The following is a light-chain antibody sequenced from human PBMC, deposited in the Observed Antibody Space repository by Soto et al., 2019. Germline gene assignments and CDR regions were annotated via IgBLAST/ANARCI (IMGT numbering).Light chain of an antibody. J-gene: IGLJ2*01. CDR1: SDISVDAYR. V-gene: IGLV5-45*03. CDR3: MIWHSSAWV. Sequence: QLVLTQPSSLSASPGASTSLTCTLRSDISVDAYRIYWYQQKPGGPPQFLLRYKSDSDKQQGSGVPSRFSGSKDASANAGILLISGLQSDDEADYSCMIWHSSAWVFGGGTKLTVL. CDR2: YKSDSDK.